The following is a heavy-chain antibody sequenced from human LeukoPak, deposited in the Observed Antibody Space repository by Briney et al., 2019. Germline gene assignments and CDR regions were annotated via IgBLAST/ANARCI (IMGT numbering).Heavy chain of an antibody. CDR3: ASVRLVATIRGAFDI. Sequence: PSETLSLTCTVSGYSISSGYYWGWIRQPPGKGLGGFGSIYHSGSTYYNPSLKSRVTISVDTSKNQFSLKLSSVTAADTAVYYCASVRLVATIRGAFDIWGQGTMVTVSS. J-gene: IGHJ3*02. D-gene: IGHD5-12*01. CDR1: GYSISSGYY. V-gene: IGHV4-38-2*02. CDR2: IYHSGST.